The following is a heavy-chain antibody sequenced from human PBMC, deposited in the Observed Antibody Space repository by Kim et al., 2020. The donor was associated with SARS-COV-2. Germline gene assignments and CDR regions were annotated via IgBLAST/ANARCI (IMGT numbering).Heavy chain of an antibody. J-gene: IGHJ6*02. CDR1: GYTFTSYG. CDR2: ISACNGNT. V-gene: IGHV1-18*01. Sequence: ASVKVSCKASGYTFTSYGISWVRQAPGQGLEWMGWISACNGNTNYAQKLQGRVTMTTDTSTSTAYMELRSLGSDDTAVYYCARAPDSYGYYYYGMDVWGQGTTVTVSS. CDR3: ARAPDSYGYYYYGMDV. D-gene: IGHD5-18*01.